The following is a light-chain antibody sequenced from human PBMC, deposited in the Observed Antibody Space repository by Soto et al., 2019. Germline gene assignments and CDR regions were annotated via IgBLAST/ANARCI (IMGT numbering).Light chain of an antibody. CDR3: QQYGSSLYT. CDR2: DAS. CDR1: QSVNSRY. Sequence: EIVLTQSPGTLSLSPGERATLSCRASQSVNSRYLAWYQQKPGQAPRLLIYDASSRATGIPDRFSGSGSGTDFTLSISRQEPEDFAVYYWQQYGSSLYTFGQGTKLEIK. V-gene: IGKV3-20*01. J-gene: IGKJ2*01.